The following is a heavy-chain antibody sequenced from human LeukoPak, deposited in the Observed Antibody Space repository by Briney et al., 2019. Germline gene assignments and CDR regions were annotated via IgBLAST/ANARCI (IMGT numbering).Heavy chain of an antibody. CDR3: AKSMVRGVGYFDY. CDR1: GFTFSSYG. CDR2: ISYDGSNK. J-gene: IGHJ4*02. D-gene: IGHD3-10*01. Sequence: PGGSLTLSCAASGFTFSSYGMLWVRQAPGKGLVGVAVISYDGSNKYYADSVKGRFTISRDNSKNTLYLQMNSLRTDDTAVYYCAKSMVRGVGYFDYWGQGTLVTVSS. V-gene: IGHV3-30*18.